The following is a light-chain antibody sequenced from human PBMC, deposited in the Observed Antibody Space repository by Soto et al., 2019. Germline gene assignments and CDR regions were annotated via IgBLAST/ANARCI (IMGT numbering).Light chain of an antibody. CDR2: SNN. J-gene: IGLJ3*02. CDR1: GSNIGINT. Sequence: QSALTQPPSASGTPGQRVTISCSGRGSNIGINTVNWYQQLPGTAPTLLIYSNNQRPSGVPDRFSGSKSGTSASLAISGLQSEDEADYYCAAWDDSLNGPNGVFGGGTKLTVL. V-gene: IGLV1-44*01. CDR3: AAWDDSLNGPNGV.